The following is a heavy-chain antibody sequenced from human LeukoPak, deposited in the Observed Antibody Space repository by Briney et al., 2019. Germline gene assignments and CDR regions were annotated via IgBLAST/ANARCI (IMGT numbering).Heavy chain of an antibody. D-gene: IGHD1-26*01. CDR2: IYSGGST. CDR1: GFTVSSNY. CDR3: ATSGSYFRYYFDH. J-gene: IGHJ4*02. V-gene: IGHV3-66*01. Sequence: GGSLRLSCAASGFTVSSNYMSWVRQAPGKGLEWVSVIYSGGSTYYADSVKGRFTISRDNSKNTLYLQMNSLRAEDTAVYYCATSGSYFRYYFDHWGQGTLVTVSS.